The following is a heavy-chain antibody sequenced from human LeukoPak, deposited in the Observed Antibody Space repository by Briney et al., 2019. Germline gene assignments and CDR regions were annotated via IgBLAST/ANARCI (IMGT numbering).Heavy chain of an antibody. V-gene: IGHV4-31*03. CDR2: IYYSGST. CDR1: GASISSGGYY. CDR3: AREVGENDY. J-gene: IGHJ4*02. D-gene: IGHD1-26*01. Sequence: SETLSLTCTVSGASISSGGYYWSWIRQYPGKGLEWIGCIYYSGSTHYNPSLKSRVTISVDTSKNQFSLKLTSTTAADTAVYYCAREVGENDYWGQGTLVTVSS.